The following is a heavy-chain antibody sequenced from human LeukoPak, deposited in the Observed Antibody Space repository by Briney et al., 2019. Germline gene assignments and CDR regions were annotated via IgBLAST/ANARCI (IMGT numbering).Heavy chain of an antibody. CDR1: GFTFSTYS. Sequence: PGGSLRLSCAASGFTFSTYSMNWVRQVPGRGLEWVSSISSTSTYIYYADSVKGRVTISRDNAKNSLYLQMNNPRAEDTAVYYCARDTGDSSGSYFDYWGQGTLVTVSS. V-gene: IGHV3-21*01. D-gene: IGHD3-22*01. CDR3: ARDTGDSSGSYFDY. J-gene: IGHJ4*02. CDR2: ISSTSTYI.